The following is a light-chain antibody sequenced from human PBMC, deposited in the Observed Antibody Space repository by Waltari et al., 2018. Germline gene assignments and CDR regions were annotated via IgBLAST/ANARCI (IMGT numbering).Light chain of an antibody. CDR2: GAS. Sequence: IVLTQSPGTLSLSTGERATLSCRASQSVSSSYLTWDQQKPGQGPRVLIHGASNRATGIPDRFSGSGSGTDFTLTISRLEPEDFAVYYCQQYGSSPWTFGQGTKVEIK. V-gene: IGKV3-20*01. CDR1: QSVSSSY. CDR3: QQYGSSPWT. J-gene: IGKJ1*01.